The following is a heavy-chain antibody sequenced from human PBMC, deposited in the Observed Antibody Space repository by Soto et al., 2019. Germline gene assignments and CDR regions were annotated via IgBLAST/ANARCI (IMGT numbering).Heavy chain of an antibody. Sequence: SETLSLTCAVYGGSFSGYYWSWIRQPPGKGLEWIGEINHSGSTNYNPSLKSRVTISVDTSKNQFSLKLSSVTAADTAVYYCASRGGMISTGQAWGQGTLVTVSS. CDR1: GGSFSGYY. CDR2: INHSGST. V-gene: IGHV4-34*01. CDR3: ASRGGMISTGQA. J-gene: IGHJ4*02. D-gene: IGHD1-1*01.